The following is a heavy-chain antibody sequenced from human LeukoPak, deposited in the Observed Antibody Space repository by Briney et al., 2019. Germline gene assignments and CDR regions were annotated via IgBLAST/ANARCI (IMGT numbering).Heavy chain of an antibody. CDR3: ARAPARF. J-gene: IGHJ4*02. V-gene: IGHV3-9*01. Sequence: GGSLRLSCAASGFTFDDYAMHWVRQAPGKGLEWVSGISWNSGSIGYADSVKGRFTISRDNAKNSLYLQMNSLRAEDTAVYYCARAPARFWGQGTLVTVSS. CDR2: ISWNSGSI. D-gene: IGHD3-16*01. CDR1: GFTFDDYA.